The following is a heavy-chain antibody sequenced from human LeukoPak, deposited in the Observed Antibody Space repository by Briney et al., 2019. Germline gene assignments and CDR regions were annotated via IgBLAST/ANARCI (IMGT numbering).Heavy chain of an antibody. CDR2: INAGNGNT. CDR3: ARDLITMVRGALGGYYYGMDV. CDR1: GYTFTSYA. D-gene: IGHD3-10*01. Sequence: ASVKVSCKASGYTFTSYAMHWVRQAPGQRLEWMGWINAGNGNTKYSQKFQGRVTITRDTSASTAYMELSGLRSEDTAVYYCARDLITMVRGALGGYYYGMDVWGQGTTVTVSS. V-gene: IGHV1-3*01. J-gene: IGHJ6*02.